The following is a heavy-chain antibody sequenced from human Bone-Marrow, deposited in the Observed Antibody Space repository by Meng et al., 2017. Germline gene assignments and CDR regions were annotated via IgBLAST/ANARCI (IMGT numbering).Heavy chain of an antibody. CDR1: GDSISRSNW. V-gene: IGHV4-4*02. Sequence: QVELQESGPGPVKPSGTLSLTCAVSGDSISRSNWWSWVRRPPGKGLEWFGAIYQSGNTNYNASLKSRVTLSIDKSKNQFSLKLSSVTAADTAVYYCARKAVAGNFDYWGQGTLVTVSS. D-gene: IGHD6-13*01. CDR3: ARKAVAGNFDY. J-gene: IGHJ4*02. CDR2: IYQSGNT.